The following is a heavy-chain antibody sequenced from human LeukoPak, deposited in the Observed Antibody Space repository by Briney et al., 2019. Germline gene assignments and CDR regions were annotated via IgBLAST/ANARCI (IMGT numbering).Heavy chain of an antibody. CDR1: GFTCSSYA. J-gene: IGHJ4*02. CDR2: ISGSGGST. D-gene: IGHD5-24*01. CDR3: ARDDSAYNSDY. V-gene: IGHV3-23*01. Sequence: PGGSLRLSCAASGFTCSSYAMSWVRQAPGKGLEWVSAISGSGGSTYYADSVKGRFTISRDNAKNSLYLQMNSLRAEDTAVYYCARDDSAYNSDYWGQGTLVTVSS.